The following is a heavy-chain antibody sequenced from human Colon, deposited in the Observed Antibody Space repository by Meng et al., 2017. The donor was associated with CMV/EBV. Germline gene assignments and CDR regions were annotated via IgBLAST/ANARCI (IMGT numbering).Heavy chain of an antibody. CDR3: ARQEWEDGSSWYFPNWFDP. J-gene: IGHJ5*02. V-gene: IGHV5-51*01. CDR2: IYPGDSDT. Sequence: GESLKISCKGSGYSFTRYWIGWVRQMPGKGLEWMGIIYPGDSDTRYSPSFQGQVTISADKSISTAYLQWSSLKASDTAMYYCARQEWEDGSSWYFPNWFDPWGQGTLVTVSS. D-gene: IGHD6-13*01. CDR1: GYSFTRYW.